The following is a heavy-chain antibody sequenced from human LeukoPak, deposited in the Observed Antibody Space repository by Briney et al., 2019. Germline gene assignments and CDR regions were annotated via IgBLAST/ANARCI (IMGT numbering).Heavy chain of an antibody. J-gene: IGHJ4*02. CDR2: IRYDGSNK. CDR1: GFTFSSYG. D-gene: IGHD3-22*01. V-gene: IGHV3-30*02. Sequence: GGSLRLSCAASGFTFSSYGMHWVRQAPGKGLEWVAFIRYDGSNKYYADSVKGRFTISRDNSKNTLYLQMNSLRAEDTALYYCARDPARYYDGSDYHQFDFWGQGTLVTVSS. CDR3: ARDPARYYDGSDYHQFDF.